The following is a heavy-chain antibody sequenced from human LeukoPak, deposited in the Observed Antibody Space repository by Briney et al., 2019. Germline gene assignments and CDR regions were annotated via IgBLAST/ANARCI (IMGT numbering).Heavy chain of an antibody. V-gene: IGHV4-31*03. J-gene: IGHJ6*02. CDR2: IYYSGST. CDR3: ARENFWLPKYYYGMDV. CDR1: GGSIRSAAYY. Sequence: SQTLSLTCTVSGGSIRSAAYYWSWIRQPPGKGPEWIGYIYYSGSTYYNPSLKSRVTISVDTSKNQFSLKLSSVTAADTAVYYCARENFWLPKYYYGMDVWGQGTTVTVSS. D-gene: IGHD3-3*01.